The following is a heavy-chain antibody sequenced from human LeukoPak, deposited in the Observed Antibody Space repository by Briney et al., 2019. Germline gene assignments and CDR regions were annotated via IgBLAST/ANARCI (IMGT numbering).Heavy chain of an antibody. V-gene: IGHV4-31*03. Sequence: SETLSLTCTVSGVSISSDKYYWSWIRQRPGKGLEWIGYMDYSGSTSYNPSLKSRVSISLGTPKNQFSLKLTSVTAADTAVYYCATPYCGTISCLDVFDIWGQGTMVTVSS. J-gene: IGHJ3*02. D-gene: IGHD2-21*01. CDR1: GVSISSDKYY. CDR2: MDYSGST. CDR3: ATPYCGTISCLDVFDI.